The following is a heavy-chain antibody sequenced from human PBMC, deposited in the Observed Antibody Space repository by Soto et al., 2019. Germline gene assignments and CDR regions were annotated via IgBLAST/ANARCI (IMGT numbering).Heavy chain of an antibody. V-gene: IGHV3-73*01. Sequence: EVQLVESGGGLVQPGGSLKLPRAASGFTLSGSAMHWVRQASGEGLEWVGRIRSKANSYATAYAASVKGRFTISRDDSKNTAYLQMNSLKTEDTAVYYCTRHKRRFLEWSDAFDIWGQGTMVTVSS. J-gene: IGHJ3*02. CDR2: IRSKANSYAT. CDR3: TRHKRRFLEWSDAFDI. D-gene: IGHD3-3*01. CDR1: GFTLSGSA.